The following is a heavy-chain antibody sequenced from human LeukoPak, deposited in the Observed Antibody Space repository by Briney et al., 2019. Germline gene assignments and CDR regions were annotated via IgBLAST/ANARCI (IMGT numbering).Heavy chain of an antibody. CDR2: IIPILGIA. J-gene: IGHJ4*02. V-gene: IGHV1-69*02. CDR1: GGTFTSYT. Sequence: GSSVKVSCKASGGTFTSYTISWVRQAPGQGLEWMGRIIPILGIANYAQKFQGRVTITADKSTSTAYMELSSLRSEDTAVYYCARKGEDYSLDYWGQGTLVTVCS. D-gene: IGHD4-11*01. CDR3: ARKGEDYSLDY.